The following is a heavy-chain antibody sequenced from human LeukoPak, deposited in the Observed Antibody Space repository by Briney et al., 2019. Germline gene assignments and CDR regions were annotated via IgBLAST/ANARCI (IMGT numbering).Heavy chain of an antibody. Sequence: GGSLRLSCAASGFTVSWNYMSWVRQAPGKGLEWVSAITGSGGSIYYADSVRGRFTISRDNSKNTLYLQMNSLRDEDTAVYYCSHPSTPDYGGLDYWGQGTLVTVSS. CDR2: ITGSGGSI. J-gene: IGHJ4*02. V-gene: IGHV3-23*01. CDR3: SHPSTPDYGGLDY. CDR1: GFTVSWNY. D-gene: IGHD4-17*01.